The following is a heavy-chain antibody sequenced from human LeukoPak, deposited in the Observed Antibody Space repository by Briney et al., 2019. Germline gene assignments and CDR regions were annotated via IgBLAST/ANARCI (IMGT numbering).Heavy chain of an antibody. D-gene: IGHD3-22*01. Sequence: GGSLRLSCAASGFTFSSYAMSWVRQAPGKGLEWVSAISGSGGSTYYADSVEGRFTISRDNSKNTLYLQMNSLRAEDTAVYYCAKDSMVVVVYYFDYWGQGTLVTVSS. CDR1: GFTFSSYA. CDR3: AKDSMVVVVYYFDY. J-gene: IGHJ4*02. V-gene: IGHV3-23*01. CDR2: ISGSGGST.